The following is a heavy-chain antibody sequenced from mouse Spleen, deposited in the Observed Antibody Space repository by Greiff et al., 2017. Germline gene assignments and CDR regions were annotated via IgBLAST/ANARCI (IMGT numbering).Heavy chain of an antibody. CDR2: IDPSDSYT. J-gene: IGHJ2*01. Sequence: QVQLQQPGAELVMPGASVKLSCKASGYTFTSYWMHWVNQRPGQGLEWIGEIDPSDSYTNYNQKFKGKATLTVDKSSSTAYMQLSSLTSEDSAVYYCARYYYGHLDYWGQGTTLTVSS. V-gene: IGHV1-69*01. CDR1: GYTFTSYW. CDR3: ARYYYGHLDY. D-gene: IGHD1-1*01.